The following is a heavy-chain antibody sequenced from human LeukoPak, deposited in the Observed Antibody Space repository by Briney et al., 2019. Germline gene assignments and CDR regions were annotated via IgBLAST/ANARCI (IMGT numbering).Heavy chain of an antibody. D-gene: IGHD5-24*01. Sequence: PGGSLRLSCAASGFTFSDYNMRWIRQAPGKGLEWVSSISRSGSTKYYADSVKGRFTISRDNAKNSLYLQMNSLRAEDTAFYYCAREIATWDYYYYMDVWGKGTPVTVS. CDR2: ISRSGSTK. V-gene: IGHV3-11*01. CDR1: GFTFSDYN. J-gene: IGHJ6*03. CDR3: AREIATWDYYYYMDV.